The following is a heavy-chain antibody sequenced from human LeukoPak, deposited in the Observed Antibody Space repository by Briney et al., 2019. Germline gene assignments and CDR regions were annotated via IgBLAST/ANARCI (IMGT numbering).Heavy chain of an antibody. CDR3: ARHRGYRAGSSPGTSFDY. CDR1: GGSISSGDYY. Sequence: SETLSLTCTVSGGSISSGDYYWSWIRQSPGKGLEWIGYIYYSGSTYYNPSLKSRVTISVDTSKNQFSLKLSSVTAADTAVYYCARHRGYRAGSSPGTSFDYWGQGTLVTVSS. CDR2: IYYSGST. D-gene: IGHD6-6*01. J-gene: IGHJ4*02. V-gene: IGHV4-30-4*01.